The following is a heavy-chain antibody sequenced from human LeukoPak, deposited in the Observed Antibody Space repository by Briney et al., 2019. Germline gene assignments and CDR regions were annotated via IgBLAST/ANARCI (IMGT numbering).Heavy chain of an antibody. Sequence: PSETLSLTCAVYGGSFSGYYWSWIRQPPGKGLEWIGEINHSGSTNYNPSLKSRVTISVDTSKNQFSLKLSSVTAADTAVYYCARGRSGSYFRGPYYFDYWGQGTLVTVSS. CDR1: GGSFSGYY. J-gene: IGHJ4*02. CDR2: INHSGST. V-gene: IGHV4-34*01. CDR3: ARGRSGSYFRGPYYFDY. D-gene: IGHD1-26*01.